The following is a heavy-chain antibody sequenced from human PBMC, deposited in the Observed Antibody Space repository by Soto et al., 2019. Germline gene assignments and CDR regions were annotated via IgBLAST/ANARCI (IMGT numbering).Heavy chain of an antibody. CDR2: IIPIFGTA. CDR3: ARERRYCSGGSCPYYFDY. Sequence: QVQLVQSGAEVKKPGSSVKVSCKSSGGTFSSYAISWVRQAPGQGLERMGGIIPIFGTANYAQKFQGRVTITADESTSTAYMELSSLRSEDTAVYYCARERRYCSGGSCPYYFDYWGQGTLVTVSS. D-gene: IGHD2-15*01. V-gene: IGHV1-69*01. J-gene: IGHJ4*02. CDR1: GGTFSSYA.